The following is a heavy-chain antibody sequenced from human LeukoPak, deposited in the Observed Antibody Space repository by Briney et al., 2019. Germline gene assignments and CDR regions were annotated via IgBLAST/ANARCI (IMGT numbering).Heavy chain of an antibody. CDR2: ISGNSDTI. Sequence: PGGSLRLSCAASGFTFSSYSMNWVRQAPRKGLEWGSYISGNSDTIYYADSVKGRFTISRDNAKNSLYLQMNSLRAEDTAVYYCARDSYGDYYFDYWGQGTLVTVSS. D-gene: IGHD4-17*01. CDR3: ARDSYGDYYFDY. V-gene: IGHV3-48*01. J-gene: IGHJ4*02. CDR1: GFTFSSYS.